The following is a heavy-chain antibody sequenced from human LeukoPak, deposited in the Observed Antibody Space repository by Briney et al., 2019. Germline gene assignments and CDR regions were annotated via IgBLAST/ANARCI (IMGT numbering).Heavy chain of an antibody. CDR2: TRYGGNKN. J-gene: IGHJ2*01. CDR1: GFTFSSYS. V-gene: IGHV3-30*02. CDR3: AKELQYNYWYFHL. D-gene: IGHD5-24*01. Sequence: HPGGSLRLSCAASGFTFSSYSMNWVRQAPGKGLEWVAFTRYGGNKNYFADSVKGRFTISRDNSENTLHLQMNSLRADDTAVYFCAKELQYNYWYFHLWGSGTLVTVSS.